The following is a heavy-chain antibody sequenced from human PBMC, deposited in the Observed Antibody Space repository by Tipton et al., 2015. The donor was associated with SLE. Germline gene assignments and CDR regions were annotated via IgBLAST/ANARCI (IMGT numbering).Heavy chain of an antibody. D-gene: IGHD2-15*01. Sequence: SLRLSCAASGFTFSSYEMNWVRQAPGKGLEWVSYISSSGSTIYYADSVKGRFTISRDNAKNSLYLQMNSLRAEDTAVYYCARASLGGGLDYWAQGTLVTVSS. CDR1: GFTFSSYE. J-gene: IGHJ4*02. CDR3: ARASLGGGLDY. CDR2: ISSSGSTI. V-gene: IGHV3-48*03.